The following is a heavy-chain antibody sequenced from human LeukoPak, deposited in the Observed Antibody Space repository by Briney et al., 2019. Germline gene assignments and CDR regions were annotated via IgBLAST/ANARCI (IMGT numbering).Heavy chain of an antibody. V-gene: IGHV3-30*04. J-gene: IGHJ3*02. CDR2: ISRDGTLQ. D-gene: IGHD6-13*01. Sequence: GGSLRLSCAASGFTFNNYAMPWVRQAPGEGLEWVAVISRDGTLQYYADSVKGRLTISRDNSQNTLYLHMNSLSTEDTALYYCARAVPAPGTPENAFDIWGQGTMVTVSS. CDR1: GFTFNNYA. CDR3: ARAVPAPGTPENAFDI.